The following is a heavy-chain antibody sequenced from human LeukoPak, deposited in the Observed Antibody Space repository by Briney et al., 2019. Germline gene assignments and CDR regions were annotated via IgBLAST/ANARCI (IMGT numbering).Heavy chain of an antibody. CDR3: ARVRGAMVRGKMAPYYYYMDV. CDR1: GGSFSGYY. J-gene: IGHJ6*03. D-gene: IGHD3-10*01. CDR2: INHSGST. Sequence: PSETLSLTCGVHGGSFSGYYWTWIRQPPGKGLEWIGEINHSGSTNYNPSLKSRVTISVDTSKNQFSLKLSSVTAADTAVYYCARVRGAMVRGKMAPYYYYMDVWGKGTTVTVSS. V-gene: IGHV4-34*01.